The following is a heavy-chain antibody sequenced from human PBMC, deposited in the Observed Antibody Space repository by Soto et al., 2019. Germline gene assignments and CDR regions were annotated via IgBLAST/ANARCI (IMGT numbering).Heavy chain of an antibody. CDR2: INHSGST. CDR3: AIGKGADY. D-gene: IGHD1-26*01. J-gene: IGHJ4*02. Sequence: QVQLEQWGAGLLKPSETLSVTCAVSGGSFSGYYCSWIRQPPGKGLEWIGEINHSGSTNYNPSLKSRVAISVDTSKYKFSRKLSSVTAAVKSVDYGAIGKGADYWGQGTLVTVSS. V-gene: IGHV4-34*01. CDR1: GGSFSGYY.